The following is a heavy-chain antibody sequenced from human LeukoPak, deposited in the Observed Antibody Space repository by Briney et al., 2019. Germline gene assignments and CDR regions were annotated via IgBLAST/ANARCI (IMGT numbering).Heavy chain of an antibody. CDR1: GFTVSRSY. CDR3: ARGRGYSQSNWVDP. D-gene: IGHD5-18*01. Sequence: PGRSLRLSCAASGFTVSRSYMIWARQAPGKGLEWVSVIYSGGTTYYADSVKGRFTISRDNSKNTLYLQMNSLRAEDTAVYYCARGRGYSQSNWVDPWGQGTMVTVS. J-gene: IGHJ5*02. V-gene: IGHV3-53*01. CDR2: IYSGGTT.